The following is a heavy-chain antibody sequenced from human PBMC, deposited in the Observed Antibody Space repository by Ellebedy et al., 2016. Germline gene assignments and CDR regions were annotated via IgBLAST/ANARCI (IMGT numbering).Heavy chain of an antibody. CDR3: ARDTVAGIGGYYYYGMDV. CDR1: GGSISSSSYY. D-gene: IGHD6-19*01. Sequence: SETLSLTXTVSGGSISSSSYYWGWIRQPPGKGLEWIGSIYYSGSTYYNPSLKSRVTISVDTSKNQFSLKLSSVTAADTAVYYCARDTVAGIGGYYYYGMDVWGQGTTVTVSS. V-gene: IGHV4-39*07. CDR2: IYYSGST. J-gene: IGHJ6*02.